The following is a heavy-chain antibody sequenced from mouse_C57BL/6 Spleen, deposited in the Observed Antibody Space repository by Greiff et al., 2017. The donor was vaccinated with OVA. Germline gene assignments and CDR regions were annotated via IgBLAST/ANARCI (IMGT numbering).Heavy chain of an antibody. V-gene: IGHV1-64*01. CDR1: GYTFTSYW. CDR2: IHPNSGST. J-gene: IGHJ3*01. CDR3: ARHYYGSSYVEGWFAY. D-gene: IGHD1-1*01. Sequence: QVQLKQPGAELVKPGASVKLSCKASGYTFTSYWMHWVKQRPGQGLEWIGMIHPNSGSTNYNEKFKSKATLTVDKSSSTAYMQLSSLTSEDSAVYYCARHYYGSSYVEGWFAYWGQGTLVTVSA.